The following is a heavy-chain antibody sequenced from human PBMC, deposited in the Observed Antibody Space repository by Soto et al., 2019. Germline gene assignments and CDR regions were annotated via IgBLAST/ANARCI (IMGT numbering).Heavy chain of an antibody. V-gene: IGHV3-23*01. Sequence: GGSLRLSCAASGFTFSSYAMSWVRQAPGKGLEWVSAISGSGGSTYYADSVKGRFTISRDNSKNTLYLQMNSLRAEDTAVYYCAKPDSERPYYYYGMDVWGQGTTVTVSS. CDR2: ISGSGGST. J-gene: IGHJ6*02. CDR1: GFTFSSYA. CDR3: AKPDSERPYYYYGMDV. D-gene: IGHD5-18*01.